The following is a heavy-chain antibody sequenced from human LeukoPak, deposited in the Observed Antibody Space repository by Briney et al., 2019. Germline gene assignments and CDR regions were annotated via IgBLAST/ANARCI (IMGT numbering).Heavy chain of an antibody. J-gene: IGHJ4*02. CDR1: GFIFSDYY. CDR2: ISSSGSAI. D-gene: IGHD1-7*01. V-gene: IGHV3-11*04. Sequence: GGSLRLSCAASGFIFSDYYLTWIRQAPEKGLEWVGYISSSGSAIYHGDSVKGRFTISRDNAKNSLYLQMDSLRAEDTAVYYCATDLTGTTYDYWGQGSLVTVSS. CDR3: ATDLTGTTYDY.